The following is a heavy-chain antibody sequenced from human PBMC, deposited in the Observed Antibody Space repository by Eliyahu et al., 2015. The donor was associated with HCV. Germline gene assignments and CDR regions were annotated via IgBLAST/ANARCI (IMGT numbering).Heavy chain of an antibody. V-gene: IGHV4-59*01. Sequence: QVQLQESGPGLVKPSETLSLTCTXSGGSISSYYWSWIRQPPGKGLEWIGYIYYSGSTNYNPSLKSRVTISVDTSKNQFSLKLSSVTAADTAVYYCARSRMVYAKFDPWGQGTLVTVSS. CDR1: GGSISSYY. D-gene: IGHD2-8*01. CDR2: IYYSGST. CDR3: ARSRMVYAKFDP. J-gene: IGHJ5*02.